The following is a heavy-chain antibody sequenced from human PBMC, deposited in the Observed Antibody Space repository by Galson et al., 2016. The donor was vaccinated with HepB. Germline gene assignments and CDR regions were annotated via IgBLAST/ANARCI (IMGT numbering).Heavy chain of an antibody. V-gene: IGHV3-13*01. CDR2: MGPAGDK. D-gene: IGHD1-1*01. CDR1: GFTFNDYD. J-gene: IGHJ4*02. Sequence: SLRLSCAISGFTFNDYDMHWVRQGTGESLEWVATMGPAGDKYYPGSVKGRFTVSRESAKNSLYLQMDSLRAGDSGVYYCASGPHWNHAYWGRGTLVTVSS. CDR3: ASGPHWNHAY.